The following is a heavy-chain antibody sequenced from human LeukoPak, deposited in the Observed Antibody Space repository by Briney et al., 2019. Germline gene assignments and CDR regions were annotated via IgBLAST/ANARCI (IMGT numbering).Heavy chain of an antibody. CDR3: VRHVSNWGEDY. V-gene: IGHV4-39*01. D-gene: IGHD7-27*01. CDR1: GGSISNSGYY. CDR2: IYDSGST. J-gene: IGHJ4*02. Sequence: PSETLSLTCTALGGSISNSGYYWGWIRQPPGKGLEWIVSIYDSGSTYYHPSLKSRFTISVDTSKNQFSLNLSSVTAADTAVYYCVRHVSNWGEDYWGQGTLVTVSS.